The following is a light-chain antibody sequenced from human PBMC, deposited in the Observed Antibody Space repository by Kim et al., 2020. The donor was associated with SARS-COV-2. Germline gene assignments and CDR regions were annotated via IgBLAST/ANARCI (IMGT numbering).Light chain of an antibody. CDR3: QQYNDWLT. CDR2: GAS. Sequence: EIVMTQSPATLSVSPGERATLSCRASQSVSNNLAWYQQKPGQVPRLLIYGASTRATGIPARFSGSGSGTEFTLTISSLQSEDFAVYYCQQYNDWLTFGGGTKVEIK. J-gene: IGKJ4*01. V-gene: IGKV3-15*01. CDR1: QSVSNN.